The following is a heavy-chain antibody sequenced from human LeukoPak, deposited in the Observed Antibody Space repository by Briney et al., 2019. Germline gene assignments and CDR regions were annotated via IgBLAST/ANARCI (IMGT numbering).Heavy chain of an antibody. V-gene: IGHV4-61*02. CDR2: IYTSGST. Sequence: SETLSLTCTVSGGSISSGSYYWSWIRQPAGKGLEWIGRIYTSGSTNYNPSLKSRVTISVDTSKNQFSLKLSSVTAADTAVYYCGREAGFWSGYPYFDPWGQGTLVTVSS. CDR1: GGSISSGSYY. CDR3: GREAGFWSGYPYFDP. J-gene: IGHJ5*02. D-gene: IGHD3-3*01.